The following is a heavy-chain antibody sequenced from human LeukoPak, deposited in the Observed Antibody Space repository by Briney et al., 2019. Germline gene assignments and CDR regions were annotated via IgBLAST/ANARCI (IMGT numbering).Heavy chain of an antibody. V-gene: IGHV3-73*01. J-gene: IGHJ4*02. D-gene: IGHD4/OR15-4a*01. CDR1: GFIFSGST. Sequence: PGGSLRLSCAASGFIFSGSTMHWVRQAPGKGLEWVGHIRNKGNSYATAYAASVKDRFTISRDDSKNTAYLQMNSLKIEDTAVYYCTRPYGDWGQGTLVTVSS. CDR3: TRPYGD. CDR2: IRNKGNSYAT.